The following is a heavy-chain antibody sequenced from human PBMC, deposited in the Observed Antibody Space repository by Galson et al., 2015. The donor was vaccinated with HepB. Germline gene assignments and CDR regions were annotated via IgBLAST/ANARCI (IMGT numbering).Heavy chain of an antibody. V-gene: IGHV1-69*13. CDR2: IIHMFGTA. CDR3: AREDYTPMVT. J-gene: IGHJ5*02. Sequence: VKVSCKASGGNFSKYGINWVRQAPGQGLEWMGGIIHMFGTANYAQKFQGRITITADEITSTVYMELSSLRAEDTALYYCAREDYTPMVTWGQGALVTVSS. CDR1: GGNFSKYG. D-gene: IGHD5-18*01.